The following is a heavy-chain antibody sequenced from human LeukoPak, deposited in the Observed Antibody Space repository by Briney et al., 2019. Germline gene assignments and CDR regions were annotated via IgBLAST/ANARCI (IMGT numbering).Heavy chain of an antibody. CDR3: ARAPSEIGGYYPEYFRH. D-gene: IGHD3-22*01. V-gene: IGHV3-23*01. J-gene: IGHJ1*01. Sequence: PGGSLRLSCAASGFTFSSYAMSWVRQAPGKGLEWVSAVSGNGGRTNYADSVKGRFTISRDNAKNTVSLQMNSLRPEDTGVYYCARAPSEIGGYYPEYFRHWGQGTLVTVSS. CDR1: GFTFSSYA. CDR2: VSGNGGRT.